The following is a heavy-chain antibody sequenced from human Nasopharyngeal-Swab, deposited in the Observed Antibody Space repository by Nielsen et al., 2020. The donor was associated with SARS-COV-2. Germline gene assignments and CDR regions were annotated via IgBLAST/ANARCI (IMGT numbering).Heavy chain of an antibody. J-gene: IGHJ4*02. CDR1: GFTVSSNY. V-gene: IGHV3-53*01. D-gene: IGHD5-12*01. Sequence: GESLKISCAASGFTVSSNYMSWVSQAPGKGLEWVSVIYSGGSTYYADSVKGRFTISRDNSKNTLYLQMNSLRAEDTAVYYCARPKYSGYDDEFGAYFDYWGQGTLVTVSS. CDR2: IYSGGST. CDR3: ARPKYSGYDDEFGAYFDY.